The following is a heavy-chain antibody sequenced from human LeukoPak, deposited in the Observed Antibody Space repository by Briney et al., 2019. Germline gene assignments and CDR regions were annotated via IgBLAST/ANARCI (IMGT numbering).Heavy chain of an antibody. V-gene: IGHV4-34*01. CDR2: INHSGST. CDR3: ARKGITIFGVVKGFDY. Sequence: SETLSLTCAVHGGSFSGYYWSWIRQPPGKGLEWIGEINHSGSTNYNPSLKSRVTISVDTSKNQFSLELSSVTAADTAVYYCARKGITIFGVVKGFDYWGQGTLVTVSS. CDR1: GGSFSGYY. J-gene: IGHJ4*02. D-gene: IGHD3-3*01.